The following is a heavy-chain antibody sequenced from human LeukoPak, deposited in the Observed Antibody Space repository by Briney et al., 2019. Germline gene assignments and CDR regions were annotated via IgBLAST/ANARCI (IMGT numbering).Heavy chain of an antibody. Sequence: SETLSLTCAVYGGSFSGYYWSWIRQPPEKGLEWIGEINHSGSTNYNPSLKSRVTISVDTSKNQFSLKLSSVTAADTAVYYCARVRWDCSSTSCRDYWGQGTLVTVSS. CDR2: INHSGST. D-gene: IGHD2-2*01. J-gene: IGHJ4*02. CDR3: ARVRWDCSSTSCRDY. V-gene: IGHV4-34*01. CDR1: GGSFSGYY.